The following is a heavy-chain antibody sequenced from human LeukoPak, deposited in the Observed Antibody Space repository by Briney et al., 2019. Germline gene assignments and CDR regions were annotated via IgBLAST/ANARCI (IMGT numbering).Heavy chain of an antibody. CDR2: IYYSGST. Sequence: SETLSLTCTVSGGSISSYYWSWIRQPPGKGLEWIGYIYYSGSTNYNPSLKSRVTISVDTSKNQFSLKLSSVTAADTAVYYYARHWVVGPDAFDIWGQGTMVTVSS. V-gene: IGHV4-59*08. CDR1: GGSISSYY. D-gene: IGHD1-26*01. J-gene: IGHJ3*02. CDR3: ARHWVVGPDAFDI.